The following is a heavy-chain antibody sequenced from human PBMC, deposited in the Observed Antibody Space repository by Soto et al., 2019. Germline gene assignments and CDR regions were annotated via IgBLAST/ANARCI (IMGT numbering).Heavy chain of an antibody. Sequence: QVQLVESGGGGVQPGRSLRLSCAASAFNFSSYVMHWVRQAPGTGLEWVAVVWYDGGNTYYAHSVNGRFTISRDNSKNTLYRQMNSLRAEDTAVYYCARDGQWLPRDGLRSSYYFYYWGKGTLVSVSS. CDR1: AFNFSSYV. V-gene: IGHV3-33*01. J-gene: IGHJ4*02. D-gene: IGHD6-19*01. CDR3: ARDGQWLPRDGLRSSYYFYY. CDR2: VWYDGGNT.